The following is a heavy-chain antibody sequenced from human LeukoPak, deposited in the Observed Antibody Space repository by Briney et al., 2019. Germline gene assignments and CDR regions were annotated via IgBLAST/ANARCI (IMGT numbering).Heavy chain of an antibody. J-gene: IGHJ6*02. CDR3: ARVSGATITTYYGMDV. CDR2: VYYSGST. Sequence: SETLSLTCTVSGGSISSHCWSWIRQPPRQGLEWIGSVYYSGSTNYNPSLKSRVTISIDTSKNQFSLKLTSVTAADTAVYHCARVSGATITTYYGMDVWGQGTTVTVS. V-gene: IGHV4-59*11. D-gene: IGHD5-12*01. CDR1: GGSISSHC.